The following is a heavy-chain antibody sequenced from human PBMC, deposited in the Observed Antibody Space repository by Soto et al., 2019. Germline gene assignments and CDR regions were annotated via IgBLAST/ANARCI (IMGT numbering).Heavy chain of an antibody. V-gene: IGHV4-4*02. CDR1: GVSISRHDW. CDR3: ATRDSSRFY. J-gene: IGHJ4*02. CDR2: SHQSGNT. D-gene: IGHD6-13*01. Sequence: QVQLQESGPGLVKPSGTLSLTCAVSGVSISRHDWWTWVLQPPGKGLEWIGESHQSGNTNYNSSLESRVTISVDKSKNQFSLKLTSVTVADTAVYYCATRDSSRFYWGQGTLVTVSS.